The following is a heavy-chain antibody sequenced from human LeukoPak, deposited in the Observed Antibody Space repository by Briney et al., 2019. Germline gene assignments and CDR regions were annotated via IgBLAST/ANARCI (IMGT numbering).Heavy chain of an antibody. D-gene: IGHD3-10*01. V-gene: IGHV3-23*01. Sequence: GGSLRLSCAASGFSFSSFAMSWVRQAPGKGLAWVSAISGSGDSTYYADSVKGRFTISRDNSKNTLYLQMNSLRAEDTAVYYCAKDLISMVRGSAMDVWGQGTTVTVSS. CDR1: GFSFSSFA. CDR3: AKDLISMVRGSAMDV. J-gene: IGHJ6*02. CDR2: ISGSGDST.